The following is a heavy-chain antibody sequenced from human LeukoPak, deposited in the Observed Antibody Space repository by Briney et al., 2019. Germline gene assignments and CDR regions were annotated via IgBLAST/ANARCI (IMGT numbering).Heavy chain of an antibody. CDR3: ARXRPVHLASSGYYWVFDY. V-gene: IGHV4-34*01. J-gene: IGHJ4*02. D-gene: IGHD3-22*01. CDR1: GGSFSGYY. Sequence: PSETLSLTCAVYGGSFSGYYWSWIRQPPGKGLEWIGEINHSGSTNYNPSLKSRVTISVDTSKNQFSLKLSSVTAADTAVYYCARXRPVHLASSGYYWVFDYXXQGTXXTVS. CDR2: INHSGST.